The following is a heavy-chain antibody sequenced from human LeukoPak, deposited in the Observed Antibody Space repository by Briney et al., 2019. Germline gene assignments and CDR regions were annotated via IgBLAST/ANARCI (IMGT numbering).Heavy chain of an antibody. CDR3: ARRGVYYYGSGSYRLFDY. D-gene: IGHD3-10*01. J-gene: IGHJ4*02. CDR1: GXSISSSSYY. V-gene: IGHV4-39*01. Sequence: PSETLSLTCTVSGXSISSSSYYWGWIRQPPGKGLEWIGSIYYSGSTYYNPSLKSRVTISVDTSKNQFSLKLSSVTAADTAVYYCARRGVYYYGSGSYRLFDYWGQGTLVTVSS. CDR2: IYYSGST.